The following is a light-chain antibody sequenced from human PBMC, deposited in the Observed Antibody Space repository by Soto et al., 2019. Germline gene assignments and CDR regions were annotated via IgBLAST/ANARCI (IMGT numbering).Light chain of an antibody. V-gene: IGKV1-9*01. CDR3: QQVESYPNT. CDR1: QDIGTY. Sequence: IQLTQSPSSLSATVGDRVTLTCRASQDIGTYLAWYQQKPGKAPKVLIYHASTLQSGVPSRFSGSGSGTDFALTISSLQPEDFATYYCQQVESYPNTFVRGTRLDIK. J-gene: IGKJ5*01. CDR2: HAS.